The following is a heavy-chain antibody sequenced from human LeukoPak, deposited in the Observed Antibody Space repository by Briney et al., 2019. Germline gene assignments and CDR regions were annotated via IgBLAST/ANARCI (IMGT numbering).Heavy chain of an antibody. D-gene: IGHD3-10*01. Sequence: GGSLRLSCAASGFTFSSYSINWVRQAPGKGLEWVSSISSSSSYIYYADSVKGRFTISRDNAKNSLYLQMNSLRAEDTAVYYCARALRKLLLWFGESKPDAFDIWGQGTMVTVSS. CDR1: GFTFSSYS. CDR3: ARALRKLLLWFGESKPDAFDI. J-gene: IGHJ3*02. V-gene: IGHV3-21*01. CDR2: ISSSSSYI.